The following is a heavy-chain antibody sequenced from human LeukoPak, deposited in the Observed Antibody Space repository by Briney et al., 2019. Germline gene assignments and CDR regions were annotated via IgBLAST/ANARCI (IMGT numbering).Heavy chain of an antibody. V-gene: IGHV3-64*01. J-gene: IGHJ4*02. Sequence: GGSLRLSCAASGFTFSSYAIHWVRQAPGNGLEYISAISSNGGSTYYANSVKGRFTISRDNSKNTLYLQMGSLRAEDMAVYYCARSPTSGYSYVYFDYWGQGTLVTVSS. CDR2: ISSNGGST. D-gene: IGHD5-18*01. CDR3: ARSPTSGYSYVYFDY. CDR1: GFTFSSYA.